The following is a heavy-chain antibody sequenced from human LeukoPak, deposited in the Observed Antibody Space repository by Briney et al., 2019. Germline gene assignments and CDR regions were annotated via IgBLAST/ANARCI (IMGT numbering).Heavy chain of an antibody. D-gene: IGHD7-27*01. CDR1: GFTFSSYA. CDR2: ISGSGGST. Sequence: GGSLRLSCAASGFTFSSYAMSWVRQAPGKGLEWVSAISGSGGSTYYADSVKGRFTISRDNSKNTLYLQMNSLRAEVTAVYYCAKWRAGDQSLDYWGQGTLVTVSS. CDR3: AKWRAGDQSLDY. J-gene: IGHJ4*02. V-gene: IGHV3-23*01.